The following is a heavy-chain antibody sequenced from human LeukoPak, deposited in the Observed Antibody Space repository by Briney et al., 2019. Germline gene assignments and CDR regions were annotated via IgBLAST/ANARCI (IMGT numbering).Heavy chain of an antibody. D-gene: IGHD1-26*01. V-gene: IGHV2-70*01. J-gene: IGHJ5*02. CDR1: GFSLSTSGMC. Sequence: SGPALVKPTQTLTLTCTFSGFSLSTSGMCVSWIRQPPGKALEWLAHIDWDDNKYYSTSLKTRLTISKDTSKNQVVLTMTNMDPVDTATYYCARIGGIYYDNWFDPWGQGTLVTVSS. CDR3: ARIGGIYYDNWFDP. CDR2: IDWDDNK.